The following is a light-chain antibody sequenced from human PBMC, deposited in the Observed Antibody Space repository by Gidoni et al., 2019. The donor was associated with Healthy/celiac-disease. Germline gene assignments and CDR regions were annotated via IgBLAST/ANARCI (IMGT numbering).Light chain of an antibody. J-gene: IGLJ1*01. CDR3: CSYASSSTFYV. Sequence: QSALTQPASVSGSPGQSITISCTGTSSDVGSYNLVSWYHQHPGKAPKLMIYEVSKRPSGVSNRFSGSKSGNTASLTISGLQAEDEADYYCCSYASSSTFYVFGTGTKVTVL. V-gene: IGLV2-23*02. CDR1: SSDVGSYNL. CDR2: EVS.